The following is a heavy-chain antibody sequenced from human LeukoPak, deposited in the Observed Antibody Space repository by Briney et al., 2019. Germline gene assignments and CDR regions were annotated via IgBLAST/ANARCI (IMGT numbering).Heavy chain of an antibody. CDR1: GFTFSTSW. CDR2: ISSSGSTI. Sequence: GGSLRLSCAASGFTFSTSWMNWVRQAPGKGLEWVSYISSSGSTIYYADSVKGRFTISRDNAKNSLYLQMNSLRAEDTAVYYCAREAAFGEFILDYWGQGTLVTVSS. CDR3: AREAAFGEFILDY. V-gene: IGHV3-48*03. D-gene: IGHD3-10*01. J-gene: IGHJ4*02.